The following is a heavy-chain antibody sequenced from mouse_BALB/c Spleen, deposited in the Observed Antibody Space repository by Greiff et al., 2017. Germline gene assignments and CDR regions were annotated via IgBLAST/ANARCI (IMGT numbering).Heavy chain of an antibody. Sequence: QVQLQQSGAELARPGASVKLSCKASGYTFTSYWMQWVKQRPGQGLEWIGAIYPGDGDTRYTQKFKGKATLTADKSSSTAYMQLSSLASEDSAVYYCARRGGTWFAYWGQGTLVTVSA. J-gene: IGHJ3*01. CDR1: GYTFTSYW. CDR3: ARRGGTWFAY. V-gene: IGHV1-87*01. CDR2: IYPGDGDT.